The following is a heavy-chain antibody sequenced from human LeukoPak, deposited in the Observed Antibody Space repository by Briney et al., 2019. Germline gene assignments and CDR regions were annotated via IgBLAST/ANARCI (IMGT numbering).Heavy chain of an antibody. CDR3: ARVGGYIRVDY. V-gene: IGHV4-59*12. J-gene: IGHJ4*02. CDR2: IYHSGST. CDR1: GGSISSYY. D-gene: IGHD5-12*01. Sequence: SETLSLTCTVSGGSISSYYCSWIRQPPGKGLEWIGYIYHSGSTYYNPSLKSRVTISVDRSKNQFSLKLSSVTAADTAVYYCARVGGYIRVDYWGQGTLVTVSS.